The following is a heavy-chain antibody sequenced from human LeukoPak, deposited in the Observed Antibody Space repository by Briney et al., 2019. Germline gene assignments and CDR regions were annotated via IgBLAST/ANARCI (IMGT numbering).Heavy chain of an antibody. CDR3: ASMVVVAAILDYFDY. V-gene: IGHV4-59*08. CDR2: IYYSGSA. D-gene: IGHD2-15*01. CDR1: GGSISPYY. J-gene: IGHJ4*02. Sequence: SETLSLTCTVSGGSISPYYWNWIRQPPGKGLEWIGYIYYSGSADYNPALKSRVTISVDTSKNQFSLKLSSVTAADTAVYYCASMVVVAAILDYFDYWGQGTLVTVSS.